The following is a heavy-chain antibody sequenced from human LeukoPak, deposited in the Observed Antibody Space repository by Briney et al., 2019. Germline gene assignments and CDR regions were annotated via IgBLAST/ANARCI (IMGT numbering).Heavy chain of an antibody. D-gene: IGHD2-2*02. J-gene: IGHJ4*02. Sequence: GGSLRLSCAASGFTFSSYSMNWVRQAPGKGLEWVSSISSSSSYIYYADSVKGRFTISRDNAKNSLYLQMNSLRAEDTAVYYCAKGALIVPAAIKREYYFDYWGQGTLVTVSS. CDR3: AKGALIVPAAIKREYYFDY. CDR2: ISSSSSYI. CDR1: GFTFSSYS. V-gene: IGHV3-21*01.